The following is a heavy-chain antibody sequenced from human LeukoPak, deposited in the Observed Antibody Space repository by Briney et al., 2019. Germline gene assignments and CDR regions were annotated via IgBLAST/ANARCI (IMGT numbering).Heavy chain of an antibody. CDR3: ARNGGTGYYGSGTYYNPYYYYYGMDV. CDR1: GYTFTSYG. Sequence: GASVKVSCKASGYTFTSYGISWVRQAPGQGLEWMGWISAYNGNTNYAQKLQGRVTMTTDTSTSTAYMELRSLRSDDTAVYYCARNGGTGYYGSGTYYNPYYYYYGMDVWGQGTTDTVSS. CDR2: ISAYNGNT. J-gene: IGHJ6*02. D-gene: IGHD3-10*01. V-gene: IGHV1-18*01.